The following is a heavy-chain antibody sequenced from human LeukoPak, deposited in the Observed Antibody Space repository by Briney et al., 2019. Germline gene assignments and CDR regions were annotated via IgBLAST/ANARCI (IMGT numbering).Heavy chain of an antibody. CDR3: ARGTWDY. J-gene: IGHJ4*02. CDR1: GFAVSSSNY. Sequence: GGSLTLSCAASGFAVSSSNYMIWGLQAPAKGLQWVLVIYGAGSTFYEDPVKGRFTISRDNAKNPLYLQMNSLRAEDTAGYYCARGTWDYWGQGTLVTVSS. V-gene: IGHV3-53*01. CDR2: IYGAGST.